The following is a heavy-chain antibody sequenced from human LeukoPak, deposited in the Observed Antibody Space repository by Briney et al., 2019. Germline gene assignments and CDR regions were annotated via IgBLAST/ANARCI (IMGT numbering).Heavy chain of an antibody. CDR1: GFTFSSYW. V-gene: IGHV3-7*01. J-gene: IGHJ3*02. CDR3: ARDLGMGNAFDI. CDR2: IKQDGSEK. Sequence: GGSLRLSCAASGFTFSSYWMTWVRQAPGKGLEWVANIKQDGSEKHYVDSVKGRFTISRDNAKNSLYLQMSSLRVEDTAVYYCARDLGMGNAFDIWGQGTMVTVSS. D-gene: IGHD3-10*01.